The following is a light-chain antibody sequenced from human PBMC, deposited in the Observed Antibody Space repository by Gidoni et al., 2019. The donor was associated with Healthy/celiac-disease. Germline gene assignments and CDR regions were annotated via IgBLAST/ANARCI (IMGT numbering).Light chain of an antibody. V-gene: IGKV3-11*01. CDR3: QQRSNWPPWLT. Sequence: ERVLTQSTATLSLSPGERATLSCRASQSVSSYLAWYQQKPGQAPRLLIYDASNRATGIPARFSGSGSGTDFTLTISSLEPEDFAVYYCQQRSNWPPWLTFGGGTKVEIK. CDR1: QSVSSY. J-gene: IGKJ4*01. CDR2: DAS.